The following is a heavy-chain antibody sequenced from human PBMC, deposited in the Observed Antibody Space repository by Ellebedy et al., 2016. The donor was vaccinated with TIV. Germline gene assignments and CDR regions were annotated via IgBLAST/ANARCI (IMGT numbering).Heavy chain of an antibody. CDR1: GFTFSDYY. J-gene: IGHJ5*02. Sequence: GESLKISXAASGFTFSDYYMSWIRQAPGKGLEWVSYISSSGSTIYYADSVKGRFTISRDNAKNSLYLQMNSLRAEDTAVYYCARQRQYQLPAVLWFDPWGQGTLVTVSS. V-gene: IGHV3-11*01. CDR3: ARQRQYQLPAVLWFDP. D-gene: IGHD2-2*01. CDR2: ISSSGSTI.